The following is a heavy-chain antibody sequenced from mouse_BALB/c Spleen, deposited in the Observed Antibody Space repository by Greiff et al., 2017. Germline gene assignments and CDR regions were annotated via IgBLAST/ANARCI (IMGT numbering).Heavy chain of an antibody. CDR1: GYSITSGYY. J-gene: IGHJ4*01. D-gene: IGHD1-1*01. CDR2: ISYDGSN. V-gene: IGHV3-6*02. CDR3: ASLITTVVGGNYYAMDY. Sequence: EVKLQESGPGLVKPSQSLSLTCSVTGYSITSGYYWNWIRQFPGNKLEWMGYISYDGSNNYNPSLKNRISITRDTSKNQFFLKLNSVTTEDTATYYCASLITTVVGGNYYAMDYWGQGTSVTVSS.